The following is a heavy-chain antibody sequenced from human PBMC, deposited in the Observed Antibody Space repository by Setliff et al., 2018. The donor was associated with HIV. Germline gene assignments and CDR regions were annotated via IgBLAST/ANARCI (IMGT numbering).Heavy chain of an antibody. CDR1: GGSIINYL. J-gene: IGHJ4*02. D-gene: IGHD2-21*02. CDR3: ARELYGGNSRPFDY. Sequence: SETLSLTCTVSGGSIINYLWHWFRQPPGRGLEWIGYIYSTGRTDYNPSLYSRLTISVDTSKNQVSLNLTSVTTADTAVYYCARELYGGNSRPFDYWGQGALVTVSS. V-gene: IGHV4-59*01. CDR2: IYSTGRT.